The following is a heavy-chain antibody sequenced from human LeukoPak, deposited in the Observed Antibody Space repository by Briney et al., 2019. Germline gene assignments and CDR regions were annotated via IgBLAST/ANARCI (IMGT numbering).Heavy chain of an antibody. CDR3: VKEASKTFGIYTADY. D-gene: IGHD3-16*01. CDR1: GFTFSSSA. Sequence: PGGSLRLSCAASGFTFSSSAMGWVRRAPLKGLEWVSAIPASGPKTYYTGSVRGRFTISRDNSKNTVYLQMQSLRAEDTAVYYCVKEASKTFGIYTADYWGQGTLVTVSS. J-gene: IGHJ4*02. CDR2: IPASGPKT. V-gene: IGHV3-23*01.